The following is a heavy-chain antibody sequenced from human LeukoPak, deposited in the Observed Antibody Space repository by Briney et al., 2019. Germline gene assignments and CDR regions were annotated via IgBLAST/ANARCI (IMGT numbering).Heavy chain of an antibody. V-gene: IGHV1-69*04. J-gene: IGHJ4*02. D-gene: IGHD2-15*01. CDR3: ARDRVVAAPFDY. Sequence: KFQGRVTITADKSTSTAYMELSSLRSEDTAVYYCARDRVVAAPFDYWGQGTLVTVSS.